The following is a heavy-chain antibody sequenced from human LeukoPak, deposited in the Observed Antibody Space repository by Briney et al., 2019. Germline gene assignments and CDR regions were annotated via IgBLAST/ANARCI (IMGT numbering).Heavy chain of an antibody. D-gene: IGHD1-14*01. CDR1: GGTFSSYA. Sequence: ASVKVSCKASGGTFSSYAISWVRQAPGQGLEWMGGIIPIFGTANYAQKFQGRVTITADESTSTAYMELSSPRSEDTAVYYCARDISPRVGGAPDYWGQGTLVTVSS. CDR2: IIPIFGTA. J-gene: IGHJ4*02. V-gene: IGHV1-69*13. CDR3: ARDISPRVGGAPDY.